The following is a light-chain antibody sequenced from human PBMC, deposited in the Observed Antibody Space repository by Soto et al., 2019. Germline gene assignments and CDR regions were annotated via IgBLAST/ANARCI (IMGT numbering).Light chain of an antibody. CDR2: GNS. CDR1: SSNIGAGYD. CDR3: QSYDSSLSGYVV. V-gene: IGLV1-40*01. Sequence: QAVVTQPPSVSGAPGQRVTISCTGSSSNIGAGYDVHWYQQLPGTAPKVLIYGNSNRPSGVPDRFSGSKSGTSASLAITGLQAEDEADYYCQSYDSSLSGYVVFGGGTKLTVL. J-gene: IGLJ2*01.